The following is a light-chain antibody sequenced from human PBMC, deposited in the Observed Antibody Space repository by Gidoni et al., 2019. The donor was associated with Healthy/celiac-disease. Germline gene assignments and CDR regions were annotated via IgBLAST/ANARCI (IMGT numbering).Light chain of an antibody. V-gene: IGLV2-14*01. Sequence: QSALTQPASVSGSPGQSLTISCTGTSSDVGGYNYVSWYQQHPGKAPNLMIYEVSNRPSGVSNRFSGSKSGNTASLTISGLQAEDEADYYCSSYTSSSTSGWVFGGGTKLTVL. CDR2: EVS. CDR1: SSDVGGYNY. CDR3: SSYTSSSTSGWV. J-gene: IGLJ3*02.